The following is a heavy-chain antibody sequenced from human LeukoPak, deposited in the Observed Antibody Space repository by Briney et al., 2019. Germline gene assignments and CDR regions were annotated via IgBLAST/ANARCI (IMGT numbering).Heavy chain of an antibody. CDR1: GFTFSSYW. CDR3: ASDYCSSTSCYFDY. J-gene: IGHJ4*02. CDR2: IKQDGSEK. V-gene: IGHV3-7*01. D-gene: IGHD2-2*01. Sequence: GGSLRLSCAASGFTFSSYWMSWVRQAPGKGLEWVANIKQDGSEKYYVDSVKGRFTISRDNAKNSLYLQMNSLRAEDTAVYYCASDYCSSTSCYFDYWGQGTLVTVSS.